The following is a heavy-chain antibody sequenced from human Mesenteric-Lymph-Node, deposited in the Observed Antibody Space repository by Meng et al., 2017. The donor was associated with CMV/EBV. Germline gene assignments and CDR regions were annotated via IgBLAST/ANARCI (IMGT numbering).Heavy chain of an antibody. J-gene: IGHJ4*02. CDR2: IIPILGIA. V-gene: IGHV1-69*04. CDR3: ARSLGDGYKDY. Sequence: SVKVSCKASGYTFTSYGISWVRQAPGQGLEWMGRIIPILGIANYAQKFQGRVTITADKSTSTAYMALSSLRSEDTAVYYCARSLGDGYKDYWGQGTLVTVSS. D-gene: IGHD5-24*01. CDR1: GYTFTSYG.